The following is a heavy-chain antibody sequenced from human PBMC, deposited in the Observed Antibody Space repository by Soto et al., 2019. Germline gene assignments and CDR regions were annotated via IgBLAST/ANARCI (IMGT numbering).Heavy chain of an antibody. J-gene: IGHJ5*02. Sequence: QLQLVQSGAEVERPGASVRVSCKAYGYPFSKYGISWSRQAPGQGLEWMGWIKPDNGDTNYAQKFQGRVTMTTDTSSNTAYMELRSLRSDDTAVYYCATSYDSGFDPWGQGTRVSVSS. CDR3: ATSYDSGFDP. CDR1: GYPFSKYG. CDR2: IKPDNGDT. V-gene: IGHV1-18*04. D-gene: IGHD5-12*01.